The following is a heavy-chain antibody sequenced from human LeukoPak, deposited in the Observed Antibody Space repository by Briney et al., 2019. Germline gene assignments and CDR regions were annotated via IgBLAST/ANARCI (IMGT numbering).Heavy chain of an antibody. CDR2: IQPDDSDT. Sequence: GESLTISCRLSGSNSATYWIAWVRQMPGKGLEWMGVIQPDDSDTTYSPSFQGHVSISADKSINTAFLQWSSLEASDTAMYYCARPLFSSNYKAFDLWGQGTLLTVSS. CDR3: ARPLFSSNYKAFDL. V-gene: IGHV5-51*01. D-gene: IGHD4-11*01. J-gene: IGHJ3*01. CDR1: GSNSATYW.